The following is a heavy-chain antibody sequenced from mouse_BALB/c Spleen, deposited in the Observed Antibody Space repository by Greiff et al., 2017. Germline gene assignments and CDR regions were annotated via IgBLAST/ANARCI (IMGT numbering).Heavy chain of an antibody. V-gene: IGHV5-6*01. CDR2: ISSGGSYT. Sequence: VQLKQSGGDLVKPGGSLNLSCAASGFTFSSYGMSWVSQTPDKRLEWVATISSGGSYTYYPDRLKGRFTISRDNAKNTLYLQMSSLKSEDTAMYYCARPVYRYDAWFAYWGQGTLVTVSA. CDR3: ARPVYRYDAWFAY. J-gene: IGHJ3*01. D-gene: IGHD2-14*01. CDR1: GFTFSSYG.